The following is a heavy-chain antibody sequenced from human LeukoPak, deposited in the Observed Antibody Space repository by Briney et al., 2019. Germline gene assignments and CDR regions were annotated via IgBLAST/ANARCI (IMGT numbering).Heavy chain of an antibody. Sequence: PGGSLRLSCAASGFSFGTYGMHWVRQAPGKGLEWVALIWYDESNKYYADSVKGRFTISRDNAKNSLSLQMNSLRADDTAVYYCARGSGSGWSWGTNYFDYWGQGTLVTVSS. D-gene: IGHD6-19*01. CDR1: GFSFGTYG. CDR2: IWYDESNK. CDR3: ARGSGSGWSWGTNYFDY. J-gene: IGHJ4*02. V-gene: IGHV3-33*01.